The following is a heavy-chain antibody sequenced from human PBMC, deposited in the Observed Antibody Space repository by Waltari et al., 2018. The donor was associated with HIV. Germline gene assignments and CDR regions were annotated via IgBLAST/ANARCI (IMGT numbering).Heavy chain of an antibody. CDR3: AREGYSGPDAFDI. Sequence: EVQLVESGGGLVKPGGSLRLSCVASGFTFSSYSMNWVRQAPGKGLEWVSSISSSSSYIYYADSVKCRFTISRDNAKNSLYLQMNSLRAEDTAVYYCAREGYSGPDAFDIWGQGTMVTVSS. V-gene: IGHV3-21*01. CDR1: GFTFSSYS. CDR2: ISSSSSYI. J-gene: IGHJ3*02. D-gene: IGHD2-15*01.